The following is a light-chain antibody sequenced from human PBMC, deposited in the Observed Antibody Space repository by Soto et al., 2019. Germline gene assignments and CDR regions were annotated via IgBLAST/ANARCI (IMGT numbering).Light chain of an antibody. J-gene: IGKJ5*01. V-gene: IGKV1-33*01. Sequence: DIQMTQSPSSLSASVGDRVTITCQASQDISNYLNWYQQKPGKAPMLLIYDASNLETGVPSRFSGSGSVTDFTFTISSLQPEDIATYYCQQYDNLPITFGQGTRLEIK. CDR2: DAS. CDR1: QDISNY. CDR3: QQYDNLPIT.